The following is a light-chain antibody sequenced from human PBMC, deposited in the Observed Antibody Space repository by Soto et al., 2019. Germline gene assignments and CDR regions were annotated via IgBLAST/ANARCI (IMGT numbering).Light chain of an antibody. CDR3: SSYAGSNNLV. CDR2: DVT. Sequence: QSALTQPRSVSGSPGQSVTISCTGTISDVAGYNYVSWYQHHPGKAPTLLISDVTKRPSWVPDRVSGSKSGSTASLTISELQAEDEADYYCSSYAGSNNLVFGGGTKLTVL. V-gene: IGLV2-11*01. CDR1: ISDVAGYNY. J-gene: IGLJ2*01.